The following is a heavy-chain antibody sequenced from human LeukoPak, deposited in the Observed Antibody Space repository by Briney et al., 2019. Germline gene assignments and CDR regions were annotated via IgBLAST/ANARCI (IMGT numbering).Heavy chain of an antibody. D-gene: IGHD6-6*01. Sequence: PGGSLRLSCAASGFTFSSYGMHWVRQAPGKGLEWVAFIRYDGSNKYYADSVKGRFTISRDNSKNTLYLQMNSLRAEDTAVYYCAKGVYSSSPYFDYWGQGTLVTVSS. CDR3: AKGVYSSSPYFDY. J-gene: IGHJ4*02. CDR1: GFTFSSYG. CDR2: IRYDGSNK. V-gene: IGHV3-30*02.